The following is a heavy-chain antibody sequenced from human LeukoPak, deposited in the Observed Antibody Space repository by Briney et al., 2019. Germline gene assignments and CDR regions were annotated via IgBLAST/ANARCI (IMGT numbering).Heavy chain of an antibody. CDR3: GYSSGRGSGWAFDY. J-gene: IGHJ4*02. CDR2: IIPIFGTA. Sequence: VASVKVSCKASVGTFSSYAISWVRQAPGQGLEWMGRIIPIFGTANYAQKFQGRVTITADKSTSTAYMELSSLRSEDTAVYYCGYSSGRGSGWAFDYWGQGTLVTVSS. D-gene: IGHD5-18*01. V-gene: IGHV1-69*06. CDR1: VGTFSSYA.